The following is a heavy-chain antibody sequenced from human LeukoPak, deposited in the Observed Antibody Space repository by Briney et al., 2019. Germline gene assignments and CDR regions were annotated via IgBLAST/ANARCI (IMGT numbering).Heavy chain of an antibody. Sequence: GGSLRLSCAASGFTFSSYGMSWVRQAPGKGLEWVSAISGSGGSTYYADSVKGRFTISRDNAKNTLYLQMNSLRAEDTAVYYCATPRGSGSYLAFDYWGQGTLVTVSS. CDR2: ISGSGGST. V-gene: IGHV3-23*01. D-gene: IGHD1-26*01. CDR1: GFTFSSYG. J-gene: IGHJ4*02. CDR3: ATPRGSGSYLAFDY.